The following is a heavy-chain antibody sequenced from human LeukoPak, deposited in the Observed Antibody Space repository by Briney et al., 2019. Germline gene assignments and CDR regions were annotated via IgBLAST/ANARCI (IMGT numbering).Heavy chain of an antibody. CDR1: GFTFNTYN. J-gene: IGHJ4*02. Sequence: GGSLRLSCAASGFTFNTYNMNWIRQAPGKGREWFSCISSGGDIFYSAHSLKGRFNILRENDKNSLFLQMNKLKDEDTAVYFCARAYTHPRSPKFFDYWGQGALVSVSS. CDR3: ARAYTHPRSPKFFDY. D-gene: IGHD3-10*01. CDR2: ISSGGDIF. V-gene: IGHV3-48*02.